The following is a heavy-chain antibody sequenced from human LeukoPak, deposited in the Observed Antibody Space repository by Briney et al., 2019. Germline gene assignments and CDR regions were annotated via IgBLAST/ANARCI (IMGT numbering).Heavy chain of an antibody. J-gene: IGHJ5*02. CDR3: AKDKTITAPGTNWFDP. Sequence: GGSLRLSCAASGFTFSSYWMSWVRQAPGKGLEWVANIKQDGSEKYYVDSVKGRFTISRDNSQNTLYLQMDSLRAEDTAVYYCAKDKTITAPGTNWFDPWGQGTLVTVSS. D-gene: IGHD6-13*01. V-gene: IGHV3-7*01. CDR2: IKQDGSEK. CDR1: GFTFSSYW.